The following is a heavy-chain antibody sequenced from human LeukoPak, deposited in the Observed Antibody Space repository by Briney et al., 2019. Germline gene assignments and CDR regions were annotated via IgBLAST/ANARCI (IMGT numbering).Heavy chain of an antibody. Sequence: GASVKVSCKASGYTFTSYGISWVRRAPGQGLEWMGWISAYNGNTNYAQKLQGRVTMTTDTSTSTAYMELRSLRSDDTAVYYCARANYYDSSGYSGYWGQGTLVTVSS. D-gene: IGHD3-22*01. CDR2: ISAYNGNT. J-gene: IGHJ4*02. V-gene: IGHV1-18*01. CDR3: ARANYYDSSGYSGY. CDR1: GYTFTSYG.